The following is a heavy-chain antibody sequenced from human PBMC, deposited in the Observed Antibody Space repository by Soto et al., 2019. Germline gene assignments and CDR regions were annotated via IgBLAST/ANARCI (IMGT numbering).Heavy chain of an antibody. CDR3: ARDFYPLAYYFDP. Sequence: QVQLVQSEAEVKKPGASVKVSCEASGYTFINHGISWVRHAPGQGLEWMVWVSGSNGNTKYAQKFQGRVIMTTETSTSTAHMALRNLRSDDTAVYFCARDFYPLAYYFDPWGQGTLVTVSS. CDR1: GYTFINHG. J-gene: IGHJ4*02. V-gene: IGHV1-18*04. CDR2: VSGSNGNT.